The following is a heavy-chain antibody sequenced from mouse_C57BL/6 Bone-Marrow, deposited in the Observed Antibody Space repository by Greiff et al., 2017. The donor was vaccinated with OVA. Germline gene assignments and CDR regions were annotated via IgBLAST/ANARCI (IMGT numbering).Heavy chain of an antibody. J-gene: IGHJ4*01. CDR1: GYTFTSYW. CDR3: ALFITTVVAPHYYAMDY. CDR2: IYPSDSET. D-gene: IGHD1-1*01. Sequence: QVQLKQPGAELVRPGSSVKLSCKASGYTFTSYWMDWVKQRPGQGLEWIGNIYPSDSETHYNQKFKDKATLTVDKSSSTAYMQLSSLTSEDSAVYYCALFITTVVAPHYYAMDYWGQGTSVTVSS. V-gene: IGHV1-61*01.